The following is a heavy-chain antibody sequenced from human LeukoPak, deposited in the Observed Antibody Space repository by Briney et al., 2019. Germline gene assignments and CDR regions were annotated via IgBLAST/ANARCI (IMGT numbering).Heavy chain of an antibody. Sequence: PSETLSLTCAVYGGSFSDYYMNWIRQAPGKGLEWVSYISNGGTTVYYADSVKGRFTISRDNAKNSMYLQMDSLRADDTAVYYCANGGAWGQGTLVIVSS. CDR2: ISNGGTTV. D-gene: IGHD3-3*01. CDR1: GGSFSDYY. CDR3: ANGGA. V-gene: IGHV3-11*01. J-gene: IGHJ5*02.